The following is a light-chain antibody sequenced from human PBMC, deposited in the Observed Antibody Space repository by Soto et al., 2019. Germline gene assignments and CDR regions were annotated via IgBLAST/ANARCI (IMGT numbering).Light chain of an antibody. J-gene: IGKJ3*01. V-gene: IGKV1-39*01. Sequence: DIQLTQSPSSLSASVGDRVTITCRTSQSINNYLNWYQHIPGKAPRLVIYATSTLQRGVPPRFRGGGSGTLFTLTISSLQPEDFATYYCQQSYRTPFSFGPGTTADIK. CDR3: QQSYRTPFS. CDR2: ATS. CDR1: QSINNY.